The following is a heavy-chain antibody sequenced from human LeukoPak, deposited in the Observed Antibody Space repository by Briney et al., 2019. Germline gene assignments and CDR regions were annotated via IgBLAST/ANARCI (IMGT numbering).Heavy chain of an antibody. V-gene: IGHV3-66*01. CDR3: ARAGETYYYDSPGAFDI. CDR1: GFTVSSNY. D-gene: IGHD3-22*01. Sequence: GGSLRLSCAASGFTVSSNYMSWVRQAPGKGLEWVSVIYSGGSTYYADSVKGRFTISRDNSKNTLYLQMNSLRAEDTAVYYCARAGETYYYDSPGAFDIWGQGTMVTVSS. CDR2: IYSGGST. J-gene: IGHJ3*02.